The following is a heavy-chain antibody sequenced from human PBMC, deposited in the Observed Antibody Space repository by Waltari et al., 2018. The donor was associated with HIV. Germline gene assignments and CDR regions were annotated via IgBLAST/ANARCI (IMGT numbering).Heavy chain of an antibody. J-gene: IGHJ4*02. CDR2: IRGSGGGT. Sequence: EVQLLESGGGLVQPGGSLRLSCAASGFAFSTYAMSWVRQAPGKGLEWVSAIRGSGGGTYYADSVKGRFTISRDNSKNTVHLQMNSLRAEDTAVYYCAKRDGSNYGHGFDCWGQGTLVTVSS. CDR3: AKRDGSNYGHGFDC. V-gene: IGHV3-23*01. D-gene: IGHD5-18*01. CDR1: GFAFSTYA.